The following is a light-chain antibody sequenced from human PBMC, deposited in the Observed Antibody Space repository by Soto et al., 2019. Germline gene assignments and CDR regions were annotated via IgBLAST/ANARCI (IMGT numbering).Light chain of an antibody. CDR1: QNISVW. V-gene: IGKV1-5*01. J-gene: IGKJ2*01. CDR2: DAS. CDR3: QQYDSSSPT. Sequence: DIQMTQSPSTLSASVGDGVTITCRASQNISVWWAWYQQRPGKAPKFLIYDASSLETGVPSRFSGSGSGTEFTLTFRSLQPDDFATYSCQQYDSSSPTFGQGTKLEIK.